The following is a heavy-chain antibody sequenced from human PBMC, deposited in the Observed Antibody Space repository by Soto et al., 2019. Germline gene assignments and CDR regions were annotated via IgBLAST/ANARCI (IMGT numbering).Heavy chain of an antibody. D-gene: IGHD2-2*01. CDR2: IYCDDDK. CDR3: AHAYGNHLGYCSSTSCPAKAFAFDY. Sequence: QITLKESGPTLVNPTQTLTLTCTFSGFSLSTSGVGVGWIRQPPGKALEWLALIYCDDDKRYSPSLKSRLTITKDTSKTQVVLTMTNMDPVDTATYYCAHAYGNHLGYCSSTSCPAKAFAFDYWGQGTLVTVSS. J-gene: IGHJ4*02. V-gene: IGHV2-5*02. CDR1: GFSLSTSGVG.